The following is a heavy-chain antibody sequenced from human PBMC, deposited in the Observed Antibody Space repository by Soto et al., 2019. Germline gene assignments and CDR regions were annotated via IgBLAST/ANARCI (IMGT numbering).Heavy chain of an antibody. V-gene: IGHV4-39*01. J-gene: IGHJ5*02. Sequence: PSETLSLTCTVSGGSISSSSYYWGWIRQPPGKGLEWIGSIYYSGSTYYNPSLKSRVTISVDTSKNQFSLKLSSVTAADTAVYYCARHDYSSNNYGWFDPWGQGTLVTVSS. CDR2: IYYSGST. CDR1: GGSISSSSYY. D-gene: IGHD6-13*01. CDR3: ARHDYSSNNYGWFDP.